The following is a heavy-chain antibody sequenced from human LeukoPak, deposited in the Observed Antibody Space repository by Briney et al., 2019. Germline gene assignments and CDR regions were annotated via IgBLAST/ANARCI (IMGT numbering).Heavy chain of an antibody. CDR1: GFTFSSYW. CDR2: IKQDVSEK. D-gene: IGHD1-1*01. Sequence: TGGSLRLSCAASGFTFSSYWMSWVRQAPGKGLEWVANIKQDVSEKYYVDSVKGRFTISRDNARKSLYLQMNSLRAEDTAVYYCARGGSGNWNAPFDYWGQGILVTVSS. CDR3: ARGGSGNWNAPFDY. J-gene: IGHJ4*02. V-gene: IGHV3-7*01.